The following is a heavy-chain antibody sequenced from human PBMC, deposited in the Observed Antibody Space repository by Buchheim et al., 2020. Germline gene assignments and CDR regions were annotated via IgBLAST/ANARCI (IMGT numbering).Heavy chain of an antibody. CDR3: ARSYSSGYYQRRGDAFDI. Sequence: QLQLQESGSGLVKPSQTLSLTCAVSGGSISSGGYSWSWIRQPPGKGLEWIGYIYQSGSTYYNPSLKSRVTISVDRSKNQFSLKLSSVTAADTAVYYCARSYSSGYYQRRGDAFDIWGQGT. CDR2: IYQSGST. V-gene: IGHV4-30-2*01. D-gene: IGHD3-22*01. J-gene: IGHJ3*02. CDR1: GGSISSGGYS.